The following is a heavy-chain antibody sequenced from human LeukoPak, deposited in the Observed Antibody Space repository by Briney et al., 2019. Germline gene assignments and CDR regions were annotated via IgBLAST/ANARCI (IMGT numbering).Heavy chain of an antibody. CDR1: GGSISSYY. D-gene: IGHD3-10*01. CDR3: ARGPSYGWAEH. CDR2: IYYSGNT. J-gene: IGHJ1*01. Sequence: SETLSLTCTVSGGSISSYYWSWNRQPPGKGLEWIGYIYYSGNTNYNPSLNSRVTIAVDTSKNQLSLNLNSVTAADTAVYYCARGPSYGWAEHWGQGTLVTVSS. V-gene: IGHV4-59*01.